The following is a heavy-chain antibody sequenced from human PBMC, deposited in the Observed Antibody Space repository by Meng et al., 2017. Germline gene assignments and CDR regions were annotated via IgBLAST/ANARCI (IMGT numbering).Heavy chain of an antibody. J-gene: IGHJ4*02. D-gene: IGHD5-12*01. CDR3: AISLVATRDIDY. CDR1: GFTFSSYS. V-gene: IGHV3-21*01. CDR2: ISSSSSYI. Sequence: EVQLVECGGGLVKPGGSLRLSCAASGFTFSSYSMNWVRQAPGKGLEWVSSISSSSSYIYYADSVKGRFTISRDNAKNSLYLQMNSLRAEDTAVYYCAISLVATRDIDYWGQGTLVTVSS.